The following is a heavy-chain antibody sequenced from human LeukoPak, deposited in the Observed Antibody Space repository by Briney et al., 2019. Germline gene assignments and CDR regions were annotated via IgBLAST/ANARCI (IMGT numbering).Heavy chain of an antibody. J-gene: IGHJ3*02. CDR2: IYPGDSDT. V-gene: IGHV5-51*01. Sequence: GESLKISCKGSGYSFTSYWIGWVRQMPGKGLEWMGIIYPGDSDTRYSPSFQGQVTISADKSISTAYLQWSSLKASDTAMYYCARAYYCGSGVDAFDIWGRGTMVTVSS. CDR1: GYSFTSYW. D-gene: IGHD3-10*01. CDR3: ARAYYCGSGVDAFDI.